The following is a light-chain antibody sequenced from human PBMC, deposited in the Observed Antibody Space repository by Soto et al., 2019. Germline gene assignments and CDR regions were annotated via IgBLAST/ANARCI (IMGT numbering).Light chain of an antibody. J-gene: IGLJ3*02. CDR1: SSDVGGYNY. CDR3: TSFTSTNTWV. CDR2: EVN. V-gene: IGLV2-14*01. Sequence: QSPLPQPASVSGSPGQSITISCSGTSSDVGGYNYVAWYQQSPGKAPKLLIYEVNNRPSGVSSRFSGSKSGNTASLTISGLQADDEGDYYCTSFTSTNTWVFGGGTKLTV.